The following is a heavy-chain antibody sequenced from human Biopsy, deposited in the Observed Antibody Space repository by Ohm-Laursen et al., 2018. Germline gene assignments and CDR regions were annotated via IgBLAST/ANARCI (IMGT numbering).Heavy chain of an antibody. Sequence: SDTLPLTCTVSGGSISSDYWSWIRQTPGKGLEWIGYIYYSGSTNYNPSLKSRVTISVDTSKNQFSLRLNSVTAADTAVYYCARATNSTGWPYYYLYGMDVWGQGTTVTVSS. CDR3: ARATNSTGWPYYYLYGMDV. CDR1: GGSISSDY. V-gene: IGHV4-59*07. CDR2: IYYSGST. J-gene: IGHJ6*02. D-gene: IGHD2/OR15-2a*01.